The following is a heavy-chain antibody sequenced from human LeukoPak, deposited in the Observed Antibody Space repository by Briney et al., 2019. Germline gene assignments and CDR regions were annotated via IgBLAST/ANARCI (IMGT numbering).Heavy chain of an antibody. CDR1: GYTFTSYD. CDR3: ARGRQLLWFGYYYYYYGMDV. J-gene: IGHJ6*02. Sequence: GASVKVSCTASGYTFTSYDINWVRQATGQGLEWMGWMNPNSGNTGYAQKFQGRVTMTRNTSISTAYMELSSLRSEDTAVYYCARGRQLLWFGYYYYYYGMDVWGQGTTVTVSS. V-gene: IGHV1-8*01. D-gene: IGHD3-10*01. CDR2: MNPNSGNT.